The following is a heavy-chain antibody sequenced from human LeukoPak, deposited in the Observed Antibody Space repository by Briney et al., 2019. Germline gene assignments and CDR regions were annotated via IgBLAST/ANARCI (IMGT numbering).Heavy chain of an antibody. D-gene: IGHD3-10*01. CDR1: EFSFSTYE. CDR3: AKGFNMVRVDP. Sequence: GGSLRLSCEASEFSFSTYEMNWVRQAPGKGLEWVSYINSVGSPIYYADSVRGRFTISRDNAKNSLLLQMTSLRAEDTAVYYCAKGFNMVRVDPWAREPWSPSPQ. V-gene: IGHV3-48*03. CDR2: INSVGSPI. J-gene: IGHJ5*02.